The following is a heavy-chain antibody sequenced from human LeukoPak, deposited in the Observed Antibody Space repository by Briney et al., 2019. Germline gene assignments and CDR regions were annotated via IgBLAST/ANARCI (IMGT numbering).Heavy chain of an antibody. J-gene: IGHJ4*02. Sequence: GGSLRLACAASGFSFSSYWMTWVRQAPGKGLEWVANIKQDGSEKYYVDSVKGRFTISRDNAKKSLYLQMNSLRAGDTAVYYCARAGVGYNSPDYWGQGTLVTVSS. D-gene: IGHD3-10*01. CDR3: ARAGVGYNSPDY. CDR1: GFSFSSYW. V-gene: IGHV3-7*04. CDR2: IKQDGSEK.